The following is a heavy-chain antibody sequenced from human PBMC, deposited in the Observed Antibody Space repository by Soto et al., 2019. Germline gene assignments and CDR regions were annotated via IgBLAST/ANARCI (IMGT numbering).Heavy chain of an antibody. D-gene: IGHD3-3*01. CDR1: GGSFSGYY. Sequence: PSETLSLTCAVYGGSFSGYYWSWIRPPPGKGLEWIGEINHSGSTNYNPSLKSRVTISVDTSKNQFSLRLSSVTAADTAVYYCARSLPRHYDFWSGYPRAYGMDVWGQGTTVTVSS. V-gene: IGHV4-34*01. J-gene: IGHJ6*02. CDR2: INHSGST. CDR3: ARSLPRHYDFWSGYPRAYGMDV.